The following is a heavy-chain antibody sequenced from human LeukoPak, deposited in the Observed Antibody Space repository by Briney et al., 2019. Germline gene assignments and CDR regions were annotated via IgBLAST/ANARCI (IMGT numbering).Heavy chain of an antibody. CDR1: GYTFTGYY. J-gene: IGHJ3*02. Sequence: GASVKVSCKASGYTFTGYYMHWVRQAPGQGLEWMGWINPNSGGTNYAQKFQGRVTMTRDTSISTAYMELSRLRSDDTAVYYCARYGEVRYFDWLSPGDAFDIWGQGTMVTVSS. CDR2: INPNSGGT. D-gene: IGHD3-9*01. CDR3: ARYGEVRYFDWLSPGDAFDI. V-gene: IGHV1-2*02.